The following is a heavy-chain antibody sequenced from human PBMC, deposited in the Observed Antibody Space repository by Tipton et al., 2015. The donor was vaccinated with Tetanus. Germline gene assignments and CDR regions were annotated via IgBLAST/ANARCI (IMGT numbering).Heavy chain of an antibody. D-gene: IGHD6-6*01. Sequence: GSLRLSCAASGFTFNSYAMNWVRQAPGKGLEWVSAISGGGVSTYYADSVKGRFTISRDNSKNTLYLQMNSLRADDTAVYFCAKSEARLGTSSSLDWGQGTLVTVSS. CDR3: AKSEARLGTSSSLD. CDR2: ISGGGVST. CDR1: GFTFNSYA. J-gene: IGHJ4*02. V-gene: IGHV3-23*01.